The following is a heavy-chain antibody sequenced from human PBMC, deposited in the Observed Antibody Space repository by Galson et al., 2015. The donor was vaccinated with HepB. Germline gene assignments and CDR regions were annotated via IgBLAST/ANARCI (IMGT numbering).Heavy chain of an antibody. CDR1: GFTFSSYA. Sequence: SLRLSCAASGFTFSSYAFHWVRQAPGKGLEWLSFISYDGSRKYYADSVKGRFTISRDISKKTLYLQMNSLAAEDTAVYYCTRGDYIGGNYRPHDYWGQGTLVTVSS. J-gene: IGHJ4*02. CDR3: TRGDYIGGNYRPHDY. CDR2: ISYDGSRK. V-gene: IGHV3-30*04. D-gene: IGHD3-16*02.